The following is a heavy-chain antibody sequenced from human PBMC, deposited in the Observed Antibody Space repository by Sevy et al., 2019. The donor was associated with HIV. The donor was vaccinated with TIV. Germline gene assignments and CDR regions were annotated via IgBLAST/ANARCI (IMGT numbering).Heavy chain of an antibody. CDR1: GFTFTSYG. J-gene: IGHJ3*01. Sequence: GGSLRLSCAASGFTFTSYGIHWVRQAPGKGLECVAKISFDEKYKYYAESVKGRFTISRDISKNTVFLEMNSLRPDDTGVYYCAKVLGFGSGYAYAFDFWGQGTMVTVSS. CDR2: ISFDEKYK. CDR3: AKVLGFGSGYAYAFDF. V-gene: IGHV3-30*02. D-gene: IGHD5-12*01.